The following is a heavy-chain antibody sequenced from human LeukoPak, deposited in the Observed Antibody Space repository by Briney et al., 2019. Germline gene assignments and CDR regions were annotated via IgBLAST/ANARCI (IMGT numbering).Heavy chain of an antibody. CDR1: GFTFSSYW. CDR3: ARDPGFIAVAGYFAY. J-gene: IGHJ4*02. Sequence: GGSLRLSCAASGFTFSSYWMSWVRQAPGKGLEWVANIKQDGSEKYYADSVKGRFTISRDNSKNTLYLQMNSLRAEDTAVYYCARDPGFIAVAGYFAYWGQGTLVTVSS. V-gene: IGHV3-7*01. D-gene: IGHD6-19*01. CDR2: IKQDGSEK.